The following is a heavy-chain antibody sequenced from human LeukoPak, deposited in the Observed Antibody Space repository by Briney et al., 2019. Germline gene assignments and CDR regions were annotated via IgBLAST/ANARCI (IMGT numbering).Heavy chain of an antibody. D-gene: IGHD5-18*01. CDR3: ARRTASVWDAFDI. J-gene: IGHJ3*02. Sequence: ASVKVSCKASGYSFTGYYMHWVRQAPGQGLQWMGWVSSYTGNTNYAQNLQGRATMTTDTSTNTAYMELRSLRSDDTAVYYCARRTASVWDAFDIWGQGTMVTVSS. V-gene: IGHV1-18*04. CDR1: GYSFTGYY. CDR2: VSSYTGNT.